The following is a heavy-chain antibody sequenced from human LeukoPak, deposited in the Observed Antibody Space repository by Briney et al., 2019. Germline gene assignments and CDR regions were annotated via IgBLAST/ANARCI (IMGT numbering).Heavy chain of an antibody. V-gene: IGHV4-30-4*08. CDR3: ARVVYSSSWYWFDP. CDR1: GGSISSGDYY. D-gene: IGHD6-13*01. CDR2: IYYSGST. J-gene: IGHJ5*02. Sequence: PSETLSLTCTVSGGSISSGDYYWSWIRQPPGKGLEWFGYIYYSGSTYYNPSLKSRVTMSVDTSKNQFSLKLSSVTAADTAVYYCARVVYSSSWYWFDPWGQGTLVTVSS.